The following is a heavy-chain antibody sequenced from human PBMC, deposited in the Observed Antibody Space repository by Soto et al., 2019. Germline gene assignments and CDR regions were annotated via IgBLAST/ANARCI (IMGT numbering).Heavy chain of an antibody. CDR1: GSTLTELS. Sequence: QVQLVQSGAEVKKPGASVKVSCKVSGSTLTELSIHWVRQGPGKGPEWMGGLDPEDGETIYAQKFLGRVTMTEDTFTDTAYMELSSLRSEDTAVYYCVTDYSSGWYGHHYWGQGTLVLVSS. CDR2: LDPEDGET. V-gene: IGHV1-24*01. D-gene: IGHD6-19*01. J-gene: IGHJ4*02. CDR3: VTDYSSGWYGHHY.